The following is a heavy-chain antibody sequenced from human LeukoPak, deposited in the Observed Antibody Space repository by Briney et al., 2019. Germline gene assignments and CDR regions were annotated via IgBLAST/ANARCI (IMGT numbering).Heavy chain of an antibody. CDR1: GYIFINFV. Sequence: GTSVKVSCKASGYIFINFVMHWVRQAPGQRPEWMGWINAGNGNTEYSQRFQGRVTIPRDTSANTTYMELRSLKSEDTAVYYCARVPSRKFIGDALDVWGQGTMVTVSS. CDR2: INAGNGNT. J-gene: IGHJ3*01. CDR3: ARVPSRKFIGDALDV. V-gene: IGHV1-3*01.